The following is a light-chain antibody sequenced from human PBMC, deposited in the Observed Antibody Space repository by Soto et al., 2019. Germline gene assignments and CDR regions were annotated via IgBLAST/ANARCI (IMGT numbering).Light chain of an antibody. Sequence: EFVLTQSPGTLSLSPGERATLSCRASQTVRNNYLAWYQQKPGQAPRLLIYDASSRATGIPDRFSGGGSGTDFPLTISRLEPEDFAVYDCQQFSSYPLTFGGGTKVEIK. CDR1: QTVRNNY. CDR3: QQFSSYPLT. J-gene: IGKJ4*01. CDR2: DAS. V-gene: IGKV3-20*01.